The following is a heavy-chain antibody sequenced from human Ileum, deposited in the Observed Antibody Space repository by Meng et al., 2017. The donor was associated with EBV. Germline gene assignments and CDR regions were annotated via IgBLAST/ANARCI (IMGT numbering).Heavy chain of an antibody. J-gene: IGHJ4*02. V-gene: IGHV4-31*11. CDR3: ARNSESGSYIDY. CDR1: GGSISSGGYY. CDR2: IYKSGST. Sequence: RQESGPGRVKPSQTLSLTCAGSGGSISSGGYYWSWIRQPPGKGLEWIGYIYKSGSTYYNPSLTSRVTMSIDPSKNQFSLKLSSVTAVDTAVYYCARNSESGSYIDYWGLGTLVTVSS. D-gene: IGHD1-26*01.